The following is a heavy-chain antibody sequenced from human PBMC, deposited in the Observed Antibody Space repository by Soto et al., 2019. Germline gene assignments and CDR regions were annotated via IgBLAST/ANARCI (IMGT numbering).Heavy chain of an antibody. J-gene: IGHJ6*02. CDR2: IYYSGST. V-gene: IGHV4-39*01. CDR3: ARLPRITIFGGSSNGMDV. CDR1: GGSISSSNYY. Sequence: PSETLSLTCTVSGGSISSSNYYWGWIRQPPGKGLEWIESIYYSGSTYYNPSLKSRVTISVDTSKNQFSLKLSSVTAADTAVYYCARLPRITIFGGSSNGMDVWGQGTTVTVSS. D-gene: IGHD3-3*01.